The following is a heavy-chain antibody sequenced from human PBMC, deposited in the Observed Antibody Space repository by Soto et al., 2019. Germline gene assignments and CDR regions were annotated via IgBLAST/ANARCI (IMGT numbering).Heavy chain of an antibody. Sequence: QVQLQESGPGLVKPSETLSLTCTVSGASISSYYWNWIRQPPGKGLEWIGYMHESGSTSYNPSLKSRVTISVDTSRNQLSLKVISVTAADPAVYYCAAPPRYWGQGILVTVSS. V-gene: IGHV4-59*01. CDR2: MHESGST. J-gene: IGHJ1*01. CDR1: GASISSYY. CDR3: AAPPRY. D-gene: IGHD6-6*01.